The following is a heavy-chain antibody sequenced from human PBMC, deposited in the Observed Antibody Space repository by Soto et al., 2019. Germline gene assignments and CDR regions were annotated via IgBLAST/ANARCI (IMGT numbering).Heavy chain of an antibody. D-gene: IGHD3-10*01. Sequence: ETLSLTCAVYGGSFSDYYWSWIRQPPGKGLEWIGEINHSGSTNYNPSLKSRVTISVDTSKNQFSLKLSSVTAADTAVYYCAREGRYYASGRFWWFDPWGQGTLVTVSS. J-gene: IGHJ5*02. V-gene: IGHV4-34*01. CDR1: GGSFSDYY. CDR2: INHSGST. CDR3: AREGRYYASGRFWWFDP.